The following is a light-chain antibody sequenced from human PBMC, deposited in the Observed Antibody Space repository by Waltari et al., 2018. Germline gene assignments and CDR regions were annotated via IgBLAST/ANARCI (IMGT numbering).Light chain of an antibody. J-gene: IGLJ1*01. V-gene: IGLV1-40*01. Sequence: QPVLTQPPSVSGAPGQRVTISCSGSYSNIGADYDVHWYQQLPGRAPKLLIYGCAHQTLGLPARFLVSNAGTSASLAITGLQADDDAEYYCQSFNNLLSGAYFVFGTGTKVTVL. CDR1: YSNIGADYD. CDR2: GCA. CDR3: QSFNNLLSGAYFV.